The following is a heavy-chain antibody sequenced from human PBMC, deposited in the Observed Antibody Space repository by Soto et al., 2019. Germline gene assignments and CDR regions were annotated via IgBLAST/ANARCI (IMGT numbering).Heavy chain of an antibody. CDR2: IIPIFGTA. V-gene: IGHV1-69*12. Sequence: QVQLVQSGAEVKKPGSSVKVSCKASGGTFSSYAISWVRQAPGQGLEWMGGIIPIFGTANYAQKFQGRVTITADESTSTAYLELSSLRSDDTAVYYCARGRAVAGYWYFDLWGRGTLVTVSS. CDR3: ARGRAVAGYWYFDL. J-gene: IGHJ2*01. D-gene: IGHD6-19*01. CDR1: GGTFSSYA.